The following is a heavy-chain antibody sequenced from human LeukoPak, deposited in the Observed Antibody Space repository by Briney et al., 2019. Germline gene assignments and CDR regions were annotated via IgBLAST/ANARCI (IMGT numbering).Heavy chain of an antibody. CDR3: ARVTLWFGELFPDY. J-gene: IGHJ4*02. CDR2: INWNGGST. V-gene: IGHV3-20*04. D-gene: IGHD3-10*01. Sequence: TGGSLRLSCAAYGFTFDDYGMSWVRQAPGKGLEWVSGINWNGGSTGYADSVKGRFTISRDNAKNSLYLQMNSLRAEDTAVYYCARVTLWFGELFPDYWGQGTLVTVSS. CDR1: GFTFDDYG.